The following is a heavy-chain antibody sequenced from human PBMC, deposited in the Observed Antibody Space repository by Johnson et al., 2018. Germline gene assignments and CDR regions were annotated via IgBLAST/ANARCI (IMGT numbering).Heavy chain of an antibody. J-gene: IGHJ6*02. D-gene: IGHD3-10*01. CDR3: ARDLYYYGSGSYRYYYGMDV. Sequence: VQLVQSGGGLVKPGGSLRLSCAASGFTFSSYSMNWVRQAPGKGLEWVSSISSSSSYIYYADSVKGRFTLSRDNAKNSLYLQMNSLRAEDTAVYYCARDLYYYGSGSYRYYYGMDVWGQGTTVTVSS. V-gene: IGHV3-21*01. CDR2: ISSSSSYI. CDR1: GFTFSSYS.